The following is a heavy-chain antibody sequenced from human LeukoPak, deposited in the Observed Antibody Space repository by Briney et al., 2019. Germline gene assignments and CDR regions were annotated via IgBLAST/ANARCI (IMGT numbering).Heavy chain of an antibody. CDR1: GYTFTVYY. J-gene: IGHJ3*02. CDR2: INPNTGGT. Sequence: ASVTVSFTSSGYTFTVYYLHWVRQAPGQGLEWMGWINPNTGGTTYEEKVQGRVTMTRDTSISTAYMELKRLRSDDTAMYFCARGYDFWSAPDAFDIWGQGTMVTVSS. D-gene: IGHD3-3*01. V-gene: IGHV1-2*02. CDR3: ARGYDFWSAPDAFDI.